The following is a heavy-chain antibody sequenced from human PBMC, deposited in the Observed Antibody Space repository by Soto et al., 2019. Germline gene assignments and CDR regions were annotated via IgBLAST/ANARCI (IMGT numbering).Heavy chain of an antibody. CDR3: ARGAEDYGRHPFYVDS. D-gene: IGHD4-17*01. J-gene: IGHJ4*02. CDR2: IYYSGST. CDR1: GGSISSGGYY. Sequence: PSETLSLTCTVSGGSISSGGYYWSWIRQHPGKGLEWIGYIYYSGSTYYNPSLKSRVTISVDTSKNQFSLKLSSVTAADTAVYYCARGAEDYGRHPFYVDSWGQGTLVTV. V-gene: IGHV4-31*03.